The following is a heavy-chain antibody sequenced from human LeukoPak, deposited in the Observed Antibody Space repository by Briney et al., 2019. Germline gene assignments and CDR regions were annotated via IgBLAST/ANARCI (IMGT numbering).Heavy chain of an antibody. CDR3: ARERAVQGYCSGANCYINDY. J-gene: IGHJ4*02. CDR2: INPNSGGT. Sequence: ASVKVSCTASGYTFTAYYLHWVRRAPGQGIEWMGQINPNSGGTNYSQRFQGRVTMTRDTSISTAYMELSRLRSDDTAVYYCARERAVQGYCSGANCYINDYWGQGTLVTVSS. V-gene: IGHV1-2*06. D-gene: IGHD2-15*01. CDR1: GYTFTAYY.